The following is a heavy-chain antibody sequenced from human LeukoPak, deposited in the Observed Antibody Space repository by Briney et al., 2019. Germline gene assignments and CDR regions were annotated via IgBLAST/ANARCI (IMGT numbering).Heavy chain of an antibody. Sequence: PGGSLRLSCAASGFTFSSHWIHWVRQAPGKGLVWVSRINGDGSRPSYADSVKGRFTISRDNAKNTLYLQMNSLRAEDTAVYFCARELVTSPPIRSDAFDIWGQGTMVTVSS. J-gene: IGHJ3*02. CDR1: GFTFSSHW. CDR3: ARELVTSPPIRSDAFDI. V-gene: IGHV3-74*01. D-gene: IGHD2-21*02. CDR2: INGDGSRP.